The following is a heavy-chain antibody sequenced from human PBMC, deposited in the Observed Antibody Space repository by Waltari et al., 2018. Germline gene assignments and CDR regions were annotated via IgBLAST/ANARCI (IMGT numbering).Heavy chain of an antibody. CDR1: GYTFTDYY. Sequence: EVQLVQSGAEVKKPGATVKISCKVSGYTFTDYYMHWVQQAPGKGLEWMGLVDPEKGETKNEGRFQGRVTITGKTSTEKAYMGLGSLRSEETAVYYCETVGGGVGFDYWGQGTLVTVSS. CDR2: VDPEKGET. V-gene: IGHV1-69-2*01. CDR3: ETVGGGVGFDY. J-gene: IGHJ4*02. D-gene: IGHD1-26*01.